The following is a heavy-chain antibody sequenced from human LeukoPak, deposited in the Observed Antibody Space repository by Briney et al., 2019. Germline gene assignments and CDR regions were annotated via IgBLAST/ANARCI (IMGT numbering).Heavy chain of an antibody. CDR2: LWDDGSRK. D-gene: IGHD2-15*01. Sequence: GGSLRLSCAASGFIFSKYAMHWVRQAPGKGLEWVAVLWDDGSRKYSADSVRGRFTISRDNSKNTLYLQMNSLRAEDTAVYYCAKGLKYCSGGSCSLYMDVWGKGTTVTVSS. J-gene: IGHJ6*03. CDR1: GFIFSKYA. CDR3: AKGLKYCSGGSCSLYMDV. V-gene: IGHV3-33*06.